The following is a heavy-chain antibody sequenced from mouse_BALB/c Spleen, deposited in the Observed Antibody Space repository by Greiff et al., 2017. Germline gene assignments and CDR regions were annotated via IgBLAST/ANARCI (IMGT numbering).Heavy chain of an antibody. D-gene: IGHD3-1*01. Sequence: DVMLLESGGGLVQPGGSLRISCATSGFTFTDYYISWVRQPPGKALEWLGFIRNEANGYTTEYSASVKGRFTISRDNSQSILYLQMNTLRAEDSATYYCARDSQLPMDYWGQGTSVTVSS. V-gene: IGHV7-3*02. J-gene: IGHJ4*01. CDR1: GFTFTDYY. CDR2: IRNEANGYTT. CDR3: ARDSQLPMDY.